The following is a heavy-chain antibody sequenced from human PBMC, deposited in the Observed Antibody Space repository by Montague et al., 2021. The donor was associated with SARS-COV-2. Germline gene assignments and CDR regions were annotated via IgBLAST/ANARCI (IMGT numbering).Heavy chain of an antibody. CDR1: GGSFSTYS. J-gene: IGHJ6*03. V-gene: IGHV4-34*01. D-gene: IGHD3-10*01. CDR2: IHHGGST. Sequence: SETLSLTYAVHGGSFSTYSWNWIRQPPGKGLEWIGEIHHGGSTNCNPSLKSRVTISADTSKNQFSLKLTSVAAADTAVYYCARLGDGVVPSPILGVGPYYSYYYMDVWGKGTTVTVSS. CDR3: ARLGDGVVPSPILGVGPYYSYYYMDV.